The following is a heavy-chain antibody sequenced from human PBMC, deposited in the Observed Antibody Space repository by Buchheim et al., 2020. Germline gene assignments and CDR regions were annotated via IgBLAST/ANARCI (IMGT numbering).Heavy chain of an antibody. D-gene: IGHD3-22*01. CDR3: AREGPEFYYDSSGYYIPTPHYFDY. CDR2: IKQDGSEK. CDR1: GFTFSSYW. J-gene: IGHJ4*02. V-gene: IGHV3-7*01. Sequence: EVQLVESGGGLVQPGGSLRLSCAASGFTFSSYWMSWVRQAPGKGLEWVANIKQDGSEKYYVDSVKGRFTISRDNAKNSLYLQMNSLRAEDTAVYYCAREGPEFYYDSSGYYIPTPHYFDYWGQGTL.